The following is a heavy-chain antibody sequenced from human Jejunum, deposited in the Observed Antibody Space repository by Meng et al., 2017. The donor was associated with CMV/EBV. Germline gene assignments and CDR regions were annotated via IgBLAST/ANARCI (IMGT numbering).Heavy chain of an antibody. CDR3: ARDANCGGDCYSDY. D-gene: IGHD2-21*01. CDR2: INREGSYT. J-gene: IGHJ4*02. CDR1: GFPYRSYW. V-gene: IGHV3-74*01. Sequence: GFPYRSYWMHWVRQAPGKGLVWVSRINREGSYTSYGDSVKGRFTISRDNAKNTLYLQMNSLRAEDTAVYYCARDANCGGDCYSDYWGQGTLVTVSS.